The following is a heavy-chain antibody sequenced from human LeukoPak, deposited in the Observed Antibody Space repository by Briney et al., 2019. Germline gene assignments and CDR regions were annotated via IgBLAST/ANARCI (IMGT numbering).Heavy chain of an antibody. V-gene: IGHV1-46*01. CDR2: INPSGGST. CDR3: ARDLGEGSPDDAFDI. D-gene: IGHD3-10*01. CDR1: GYTFTSYY. Sequence: ASVKVSCTASGYTFTSYYMHWVRQAPGQGLEWMGIINPSGGSTSYAQKFQGRVTMTRDTSTSTVYMELSSLRSEDTAVYYCARDLGEGSPDDAFDIWGQGTMVTVSS. J-gene: IGHJ3*02.